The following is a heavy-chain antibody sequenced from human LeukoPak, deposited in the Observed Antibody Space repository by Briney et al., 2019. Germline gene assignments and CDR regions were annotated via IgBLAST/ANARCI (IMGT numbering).Heavy chain of an antibody. V-gene: IGHV3-74*01. CDR2: INSDGSST. D-gene: IGHD6-13*01. CDR3: ARGTGSSWYVY. CDR1: GFTFSSYG. J-gene: IGHJ4*02. Sequence: AGGSLRLSCAASGFTFSSYGMHWVRQAPGKGLVWVSRINSDGSSTSYADSVKGRFTISRDNAKNTLYLQMNSLKAEDTAVYYCARGTGSSWYVYWGQGTLVTVSS.